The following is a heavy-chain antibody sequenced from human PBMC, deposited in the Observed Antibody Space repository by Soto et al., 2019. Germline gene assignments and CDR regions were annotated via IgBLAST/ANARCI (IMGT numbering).Heavy chain of an antibody. CDR3: AKDEISKTIRGDAFNF. Sequence: PGGSLRLSCVASGFTFKLYDMNWVRQAPGKGLEWVSSIRASGTTTYYADTVKGRFTISRDNSKNTLFLQMSTLRAEDTAVYYCAKDEISKTIRGDAFNFWGQGTMVTVSS. V-gene: IGHV3-23*01. D-gene: IGHD1-7*01. CDR2: IRASGTTT. J-gene: IGHJ3*01. CDR1: GFTFKLYD.